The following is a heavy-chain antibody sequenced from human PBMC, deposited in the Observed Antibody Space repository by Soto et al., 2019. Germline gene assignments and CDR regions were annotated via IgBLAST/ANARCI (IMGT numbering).Heavy chain of an antibody. CDR3: AGQWAAGYGAFDP. CDR2: IHDSGST. D-gene: IGHD3-9*01. Sequence: QVKLQESGPGLEKPSGTPSLTCAVSGGSISSDRWWTWVRQAPGKGLEWIGEIHDSGSTNYNLSLKSRVTISIDKSKNQFSLEMTSVTAADTAIYYCAGQWAAGYGAFDPWGQGTLVTVSS. V-gene: IGHV4-4*02. CDR1: GGSISSDRW. J-gene: IGHJ5*02.